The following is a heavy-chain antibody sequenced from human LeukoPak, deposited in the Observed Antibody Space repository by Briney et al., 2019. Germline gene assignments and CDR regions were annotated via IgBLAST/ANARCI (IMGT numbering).Heavy chain of an antibody. D-gene: IGHD2-15*01. V-gene: IGHV4-34*01. Sequence: SETLSLTCAVYGGSFSGYYWSWIRQPPGKGLEWIGEINHSGSTNCNPSLKSRVTISVDTSKNQFSLKLSSVTAADTAVYYCARQYPPIGYRAWYHDYYFDYWGQGTLVTVSS. CDR1: GGSFSGYY. CDR3: ARQYPPIGYRAWYHDYYFDY. CDR2: INHSGST. J-gene: IGHJ4*02.